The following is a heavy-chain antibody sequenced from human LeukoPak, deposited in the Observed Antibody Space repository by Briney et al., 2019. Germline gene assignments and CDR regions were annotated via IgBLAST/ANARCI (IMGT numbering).Heavy chain of an antibody. CDR3: ARGKRNWFDP. CDR1: GFTFSSYD. V-gene: IGHV3-13*01. Sequence: GRSLRLSCAASGFTFSSYDMHWVRHGIGKGLEWVSGIGTAGDTYYPGSVKGRFTISRENAKNSLYLQMNSLRAGDTAVYYCARGKRNWFDPWGQGTLVTVSS. J-gene: IGHJ5*02. CDR2: IGTAGDT.